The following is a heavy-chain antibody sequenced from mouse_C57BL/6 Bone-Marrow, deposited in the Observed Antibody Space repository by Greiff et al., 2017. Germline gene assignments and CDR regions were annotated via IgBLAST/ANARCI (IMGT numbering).Heavy chain of an antibody. J-gene: IGHJ3*01. CDR1: GYTFTSYG. CDR2: IYPRSGNT. V-gene: IGHV1-81*01. Sequence: QVQLQQSGAELARPGASVKLSCKASGYTFTSYGISWVKQRTGQGLEWIGEIYPRSGNTYYNEKFTGKATLTADNSSSTAYMALRSLTSEDAAVYFCARSQTAQATSWFAYWGQGTLVTVSA. CDR3: ARSQTAQATSWFAY. D-gene: IGHD3-2*02.